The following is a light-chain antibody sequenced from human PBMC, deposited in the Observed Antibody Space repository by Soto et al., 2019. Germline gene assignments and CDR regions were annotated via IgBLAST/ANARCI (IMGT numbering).Light chain of an antibody. CDR3: QSYDSSLSGLEV. CDR2: GNG. V-gene: IGLV1-40*01. J-gene: IGLJ1*01. Sequence: QAVVTQPPSVSGAPGQRVTISCTGSSSNIGAGHDVHWYQHLPGTAPKLLIYGNGNRPSGVPDRFSGSKSGTSASLAITGLQAEDEADYYCQSYDSSLSGLEVFGTGTKLTVL. CDR1: SSNIGAGHD.